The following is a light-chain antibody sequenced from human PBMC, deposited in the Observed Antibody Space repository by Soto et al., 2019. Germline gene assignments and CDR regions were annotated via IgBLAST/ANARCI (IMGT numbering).Light chain of an antibody. Sequence: QSVLTQPPSLSAAPGQKVTISCSGSSSNIGNNYVSWYQQLPGAAPKLLIYDNYKRPSGIPDRFSGSKSGTSATLGITGLQTGDEADYYCGTWDSRLSVVFGGGTKLTVL. V-gene: IGLV1-51*01. J-gene: IGLJ3*02. CDR3: GTWDSRLSVV. CDR1: SSNIGNNY. CDR2: DNY.